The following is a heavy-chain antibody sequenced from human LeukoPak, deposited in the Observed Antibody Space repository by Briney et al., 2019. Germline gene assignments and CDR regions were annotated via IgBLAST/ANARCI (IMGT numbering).Heavy chain of an antibody. J-gene: IGHJ6*03. D-gene: IGHD1-26*01. Sequence: TLSLTCTVSGGSISSGSYYWSWIRQPAGKGLEWIGRIYTSGSTNYNPSLKSRVTISVDTSKNQFSLKLSSVTAADTAVYYCARLYSGSYFAPSYMDVWGKGTTVIISS. CDR1: GGSISSGSYY. V-gene: IGHV4-61*02. CDR2: IYTSGST. CDR3: ARLYSGSYFAPSYMDV.